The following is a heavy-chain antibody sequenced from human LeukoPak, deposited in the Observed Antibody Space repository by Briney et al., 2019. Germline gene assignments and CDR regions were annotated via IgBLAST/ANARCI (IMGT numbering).Heavy chain of an antibody. V-gene: IGHV3-23*01. CDR1: GFTFSSYA. Sequence: GGSLRLSCAASGFTFSSYAMSWVRQAPGKGLEWVSAISGSGGSTCYADSVKGRFTISRDNSKNTLYLQMNSLRAEDTAVYYCSKDQDYDFWSGYYGLYNWFDPWGQGTLVTVSS. CDR2: ISGSGGST. CDR3: SKDQDYDFWSGYYGLYNWFDP. D-gene: IGHD3-3*01. J-gene: IGHJ5*02.